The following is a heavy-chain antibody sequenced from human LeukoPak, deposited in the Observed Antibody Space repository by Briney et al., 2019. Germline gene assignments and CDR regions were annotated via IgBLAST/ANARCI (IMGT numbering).Heavy chain of an antibody. CDR3: ASDRDYYDSSGYLFDY. CDR2: IKQDGSEK. D-gene: IGHD3-22*01. Sequence: GGSLRLSCAASGFTFSSYWMSWVRQAPGKGLEWVANIKQDGSEKYYVDSVKGRFTISRDNAKNSLYLQMNSMRAEDTAVYYCASDRDYYDSSGYLFDYWGQGTLVTVSS. V-gene: IGHV3-7*01. J-gene: IGHJ4*02. CDR1: GFTFSSYW.